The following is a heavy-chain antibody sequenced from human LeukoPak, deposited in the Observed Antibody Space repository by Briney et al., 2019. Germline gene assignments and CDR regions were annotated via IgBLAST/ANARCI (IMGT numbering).Heavy chain of an antibody. Sequence: SETLSLTCTVSGGSISSYYWSWIRQPPGKGLEWIGYIYYSGSTYYNPSLKSRVTISVDTSKNQFSLKLSSVTAADTAVYYCARGIAAAGSAFDIWGQGTMVTVSS. D-gene: IGHD6-13*01. J-gene: IGHJ3*02. CDR3: ARGIAAAGSAFDI. V-gene: IGHV4-30-4*08. CDR2: IYYSGST. CDR1: GGSISSYY.